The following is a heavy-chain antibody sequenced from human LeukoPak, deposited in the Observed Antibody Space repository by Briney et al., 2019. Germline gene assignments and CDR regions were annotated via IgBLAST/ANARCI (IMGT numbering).Heavy chain of an antibody. CDR2: INHSGST. CDR3: ARAASPDIVVVVAAQYYFDY. J-gene: IGHJ4*02. CDR1: GGAFSGYY. D-gene: IGHD2-15*01. Sequence: ASETLSLTCAVYGGAFSGYYWGWIRQPPGKGLEWIGQINHSGSTNYNPSLKSRVTISVDTSKNQFSLKLSSVTAADTAVYYCARAASPDIVVVVAAQYYFDYWGQGTLVTVSS. V-gene: IGHV4-34*01.